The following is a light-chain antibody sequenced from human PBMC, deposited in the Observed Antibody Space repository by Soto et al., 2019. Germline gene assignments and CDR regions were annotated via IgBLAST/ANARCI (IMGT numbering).Light chain of an antibody. CDR1: SSDVGGYNY. Sequence: QSVLTQPASVSGSPGQSITISCTGTSSDVGGYNYVSWYQQHPGKAPKLMIYDVSNRPSGVSNRFSGSKSGNTASLTISGLQAEDEADYYCSSYTSSSIPYDVFGTGTKVTVL. CDR3: SSYTSSSIPYDV. V-gene: IGLV2-14*01. J-gene: IGLJ1*01. CDR2: DVS.